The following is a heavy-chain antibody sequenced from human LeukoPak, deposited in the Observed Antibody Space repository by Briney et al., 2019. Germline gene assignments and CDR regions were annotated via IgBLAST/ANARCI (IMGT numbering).Heavy chain of an antibody. CDR3: ARDWVSGGYRS. D-gene: IGHD1-26*01. J-gene: IGHJ4*02. V-gene: IGHV1-2*02. Sequence: ASVKVSCKASGFTFTDYYMHWVRQAPGQGLEWMGWINPNSGGTNYAQKFQARVTMTRDTSIGTAYMELSRLISDDTAMYFCARDWVSGGYRSWGQGTLVTVSS. CDR1: GFTFTDYY. CDR2: INPNSGGT.